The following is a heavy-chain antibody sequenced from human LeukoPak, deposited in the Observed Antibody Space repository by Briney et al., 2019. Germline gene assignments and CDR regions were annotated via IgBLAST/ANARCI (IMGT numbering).Heavy chain of an antibody. J-gene: IGHJ3*02. CDR3: ARGGKIMITMVRGALASRDGFDI. CDR1: GYTFTGYY. D-gene: IGHD3-10*01. V-gene: IGHV1-2*02. Sequence: ASVKVSCKASGYTFTGYYMHCVRQAPGQGLEWMGCINPNSGATKNAQKFQGRVTVTRDSSISTAYMELSRLRSDDTAVYYCARGGKIMITMVRGALASRDGFDIWGQGTMVTVSS. CDR2: INPNSGAT.